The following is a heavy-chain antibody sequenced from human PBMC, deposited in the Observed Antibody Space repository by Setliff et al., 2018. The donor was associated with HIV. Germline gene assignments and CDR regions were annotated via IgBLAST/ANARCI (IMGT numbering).Heavy chain of an antibody. CDR1: GFIFSTYA. J-gene: IGHJ6*03. CDR3: AKNDHLYYMDV. V-gene: IGHV3-30*01. Sequence: GGSLRLSCAASGFIFSTYAMHWVRQAPGKGLEWVAIISSDGSDKNCADSVKGRFTVSRDNSKNTLYLQMNSLRSEDTAVYFCAKNDHLYYMDVWGKGTTVTVSS. CDR2: ISSDGSDK.